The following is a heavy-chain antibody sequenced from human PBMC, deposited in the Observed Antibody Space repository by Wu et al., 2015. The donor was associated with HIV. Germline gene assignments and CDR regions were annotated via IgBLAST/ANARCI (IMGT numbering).Heavy chain of an antibody. J-gene: IGHJ5*02. CDR2: FTPEDGP. CDR3: ATVLYPTSTTILDL. D-gene: IGHD3-3*01. Sequence: QVHLVQSGAEVKKPGASVKVSCEVSGYTLTELSMYWVRQAPGKGLEWMGGFTPEDGPIYAQRIQGRVIMTADTSIDTTYMEFSSLTSEDTAIYYCATVLYPTSTTILDLWGQGTPVTVSS. V-gene: IGHV1-24*01. CDR1: GYTLTELS.